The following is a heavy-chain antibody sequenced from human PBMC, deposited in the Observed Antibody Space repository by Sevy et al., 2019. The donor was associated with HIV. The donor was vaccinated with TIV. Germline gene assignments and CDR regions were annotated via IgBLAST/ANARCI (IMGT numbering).Heavy chain of an antibody. V-gene: IGHV4-59*01. CDR1: GGSISSYY. Sequence: SETLSLTYTVSGGSISSYYWSWIRQPPGKGLEWIGYIYYSGSTNYNPSLKSRVTISVDTSKNQFSLKLSSVTAADTAVYYCARDKSIVGATGDFDAFDIWGQGTMVTVSS. D-gene: IGHD1-26*01. CDR3: ARDKSIVGATGDFDAFDI. CDR2: IYYSGST. J-gene: IGHJ3*02.